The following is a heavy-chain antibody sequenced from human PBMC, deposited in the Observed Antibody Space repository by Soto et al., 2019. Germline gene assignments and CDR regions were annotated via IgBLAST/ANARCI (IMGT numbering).Heavy chain of an antibody. CDR1: GGSFSGYY. J-gene: IGHJ4*01. CDR3: ARGLFFVLTMVATFDC. CDR2: INHSGST. D-gene: IGHD1-26*01. V-gene: IGHV4-34*01. Sequence: QVQLQQWGAGLLKPSETLSLTCAVYGGSFSGYYWSWIRQPPGKGLEWIGEINHSGSTNYNPFLKSRITISVDTFKNQFTLKLGSVTVADTAVYYCARGLFFVLTMVATFDCRGHGTLVTVSS.